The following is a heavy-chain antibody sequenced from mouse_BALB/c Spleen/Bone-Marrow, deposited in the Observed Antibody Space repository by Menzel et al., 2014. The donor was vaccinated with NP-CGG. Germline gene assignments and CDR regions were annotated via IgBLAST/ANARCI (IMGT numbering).Heavy chain of an antibody. CDR1: GYTFTSYY. CDR2: INPSNGGT. D-gene: IGHD2-12*01. V-gene: IGHV1S81*02. J-gene: IGHJ4*01. Sequence: KQSGAELVKPGASVKLSCKASGYTFTSYYIYWVKQRPGQGLEWIGEINPSNGGTNFNEKFKSKATLTVDKSSSTAYMQLSSLTSEDSAVYYCTRSRRAMDYWGQGTSVTVSS. CDR3: TRSRRAMDY.